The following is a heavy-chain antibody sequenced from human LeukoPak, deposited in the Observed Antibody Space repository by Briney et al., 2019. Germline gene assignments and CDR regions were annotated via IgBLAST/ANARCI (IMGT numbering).Heavy chain of an antibody. J-gene: IGHJ4*02. CDR3: ASNTGTVFDY. V-gene: IGHV4-59*01. D-gene: IGHD7-27*01. CDR2: VYYSGST. Sequence: QVQLQESGPGLVKPSETLSLTCTVSGDFITAYYWSWIRQPPGRGLEWIGYVYYSGSTEYNPSLRSRVTISLEISKHQFSLNLTSVTAADTAVYYCASNTGTVFDYWGQGALVTVSS. CDR1: GDFITAYY.